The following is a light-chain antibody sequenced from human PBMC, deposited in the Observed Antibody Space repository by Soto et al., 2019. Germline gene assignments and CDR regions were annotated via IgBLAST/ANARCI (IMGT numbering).Light chain of an antibody. V-gene: IGLV1-40*01. Sequence: QSVLTQPPSVSGAPGQRVTISCTGSSSNIGAGYDVNWYQQLPGTAPKLLIYGNSNRPSGVPDRFSGSKSGTSASLAITGLQAEDEADYYCQSYDSSLSGSKFGGGTKLTVL. CDR1: SSNIGAGYD. J-gene: IGLJ2*01. CDR2: GNS. CDR3: QSYDSSLSGSK.